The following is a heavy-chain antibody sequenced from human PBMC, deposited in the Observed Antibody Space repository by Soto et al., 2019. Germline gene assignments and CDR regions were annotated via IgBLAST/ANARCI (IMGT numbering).Heavy chain of an antibody. D-gene: IGHD3-16*01. Sequence: TSETLSLTCTVSGGSISSYYWSWIRQPPGKGLEWIGYIYYSGSTNYNPSLKSRVTISVDTSKNQFSLKLSSVTAADTAVYYCARGGAVRWFDPWGQGTLVTVSS. V-gene: IGHV4-59*01. J-gene: IGHJ5*02. CDR3: ARGGAVRWFDP. CDR1: GGSISSYY. CDR2: IYYSGST.